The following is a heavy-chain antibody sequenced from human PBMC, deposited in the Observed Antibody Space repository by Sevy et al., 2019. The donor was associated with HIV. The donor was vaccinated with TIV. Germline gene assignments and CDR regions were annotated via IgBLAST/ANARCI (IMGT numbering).Heavy chain of an antibody. Sequence: SETLSLTCTVSGGSISSSSYYWAWIRQSPGKGLEWIGSIYYTGTTHSNPSLKSRVTISKDISKNQFFLRLRSVTAADTAMYFCARPNSMASYTLDVWGQWTTVTASS. V-gene: IGHV4-39*01. CDR3: ARPNSMASYTLDV. CDR1: GGSISSSSYY. J-gene: IGHJ6*02. D-gene: IGHD3-10*01. CDR2: IYYTGTT.